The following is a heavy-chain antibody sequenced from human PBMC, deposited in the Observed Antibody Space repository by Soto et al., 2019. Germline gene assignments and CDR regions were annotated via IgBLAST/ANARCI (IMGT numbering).Heavy chain of an antibody. V-gene: IGHV3-21*01. Sequence: PGGSLRLSCAASGFTFSSYSMNWVRQAPGKGLEWVSSISSSSSYIYYADSVKGRFTISRDNAKNSLYLQMNSLRAEDTAVYYCAREDGDYGDYYYYYMDVWGKGTTVTVSS. CDR1: GFTFSSYS. D-gene: IGHD4-17*01. CDR3: AREDGDYGDYYYYYMDV. J-gene: IGHJ6*03. CDR2: ISSSSSYI.